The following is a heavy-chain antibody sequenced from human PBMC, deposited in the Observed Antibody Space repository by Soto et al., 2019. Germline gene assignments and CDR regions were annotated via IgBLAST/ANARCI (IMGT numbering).Heavy chain of an antibody. V-gene: IGHV4-59*12. CDR3: AGNSGTYSFDY. CDR1: GGSISSYY. J-gene: IGHJ4*02. D-gene: IGHD1-26*01. CDR2: IYYSGST. Sequence: SETLSLTCTVSGGSISSYYWSWIRQPPGKGLEWIGYIYYSGSTNYNPSLKSRVTISVDKSKNQFSLKLNSVTAADTAVYYCAGNSGTYSFDYWGQGTLVTVSS.